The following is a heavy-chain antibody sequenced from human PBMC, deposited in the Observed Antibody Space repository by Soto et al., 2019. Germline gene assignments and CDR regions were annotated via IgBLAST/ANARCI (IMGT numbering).Heavy chain of an antibody. CDR3: ARERMATIPYYYYGMDV. Sequence: ASVKVSCKASGYTFTGYYMHWVRQAPGQGLEWMGWINPNSGGTNYAQKFQGWVTMTRDTSISTAYTELSRLRSDDTAVYYCARERMATIPYYYYGMDVWGQGTTVTVSS. D-gene: IGHD5-12*01. CDR2: INPNSGGT. J-gene: IGHJ6*02. CDR1: GYTFTGYY. V-gene: IGHV1-2*04.